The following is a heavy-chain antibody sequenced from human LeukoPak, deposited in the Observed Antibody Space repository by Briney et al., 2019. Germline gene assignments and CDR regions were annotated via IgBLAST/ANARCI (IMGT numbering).Heavy chain of an antibody. Sequence: GGSLRLSYSASGFTFSSYWMSWVRQAPGKGLEWVANIKQDGSEKYYVDSVEGRFTISRDNARNLLYLQMNSLRAEETAVYYCAKSHMLAASRFDYWGQGTLVTVSS. CDR1: GFTFSSYW. J-gene: IGHJ4*02. CDR3: AKSHMLAASRFDY. CDR2: IKQDGSEK. V-gene: IGHV3-7*02. D-gene: IGHD2-15*01.